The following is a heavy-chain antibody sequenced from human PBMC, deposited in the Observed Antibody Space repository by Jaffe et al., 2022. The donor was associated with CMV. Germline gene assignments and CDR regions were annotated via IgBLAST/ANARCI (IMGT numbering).Heavy chain of an antibody. CDR1: GFTFSSYG. CDR2: ISYDGSNK. V-gene: IGHV3-30*18. D-gene: IGHD1-20*01. J-gene: IGHJ5*02. CDR3: AKDPVPGITGINPGWFDP. Sequence: QVQLVESGGGVVQPGRSLRLSCAASGFTFSSYGMHWVRQAPGKGLEWVAVISYDGSNKYYADSVKGRFTISRDNSKNTLYLQMNSLRAEDTAVYYCAKDPVPGITGINPGWFDPWGQGTLVTVSS.